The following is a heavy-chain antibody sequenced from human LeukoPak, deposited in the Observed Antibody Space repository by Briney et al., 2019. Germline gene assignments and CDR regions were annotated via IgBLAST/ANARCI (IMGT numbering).Heavy chain of an antibody. D-gene: IGHD3-22*01. J-gene: IGHJ4*02. CDR1: GFTFSSYE. V-gene: IGHV3-48*03. CDR2: ISSSGSTI. Sequence: PGGSLRLSCAASGFTFSSYEMNWVRQAPGKGLEWVSYISSSGSTIYYADSVKGRFTISRDNAKNSLYLQMNSLRAEDTAVYYCAREPYDSSGYHSEHFDYWGQGTLVTVSS. CDR3: AREPYDSSGYHSEHFDY.